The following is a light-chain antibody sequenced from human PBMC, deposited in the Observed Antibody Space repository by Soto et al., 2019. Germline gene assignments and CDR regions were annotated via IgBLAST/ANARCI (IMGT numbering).Light chain of an antibody. Sequence: DIQMTQSPSTLSASVGHRFTITCRASQSISSWLAWYQQKPGKAPKLLIYDASSLESGVPSRFSGSGSGTEFTLTISSLQPDDFATYYCQQYNSYSQTFGQGTKVDIK. V-gene: IGKV1-5*01. CDR1: QSISSW. CDR2: DAS. J-gene: IGKJ1*01. CDR3: QQYNSYSQT.